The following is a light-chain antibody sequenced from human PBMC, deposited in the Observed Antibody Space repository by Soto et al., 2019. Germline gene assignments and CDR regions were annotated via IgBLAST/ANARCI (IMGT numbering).Light chain of an antibody. J-gene: IGKJ4*01. CDR1: QTISDY. Sequence: IVLTQSPATLSLSPGERATLSCRASQTISDYLAWYQQKPGQPPRLLIYDSYNRATGIPARFSGSGSGTDFTLTISSREPEDFAVYYCQQRTSCLTFGGGTKVEIK. CDR2: DSY. V-gene: IGKV3-11*01. CDR3: QQRTSCLT.